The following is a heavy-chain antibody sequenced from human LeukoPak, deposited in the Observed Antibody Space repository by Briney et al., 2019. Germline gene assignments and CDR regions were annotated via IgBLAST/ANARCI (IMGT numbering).Heavy chain of an antibody. CDR1: GYSFTSYW. Sequence: GESLRISCKGSGYSFTSYWISWVRQMPGKGLWWLGRIDPSDSYTNYNVSFQGHVTISADNSISTAYLQWSSLKASDTAMYYCARQYTGTYSDWFDPWGQGTLLTVSS. CDR3: ARQYTGTYSDWFDP. J-gene: IGHJ5*02. CDR2: IDPSDSYT. V-gene: IGHV5-10-1*01. D-gene: IGHD1-26*01.